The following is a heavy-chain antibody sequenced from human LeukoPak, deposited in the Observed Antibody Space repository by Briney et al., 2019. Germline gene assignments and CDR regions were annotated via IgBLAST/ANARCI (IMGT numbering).Heavy chain of an antibody. Sequence: GGSLRLSCAASGFTFSSYEMNWVRQAPGKGLEWAPYISSSGSTIYYADSVKGRFTISRDNAKNSLYLQMNSLRAEDTAVYYCAELGITMIGGVWGKGTTVTISS. CDR2: ISSSGSTI. V-gene: IGHV3-48*03. CDR1: GFTFSSYE. CDR3: AELGITMIGGV. J-gene: IGHJ6*04. D-gene: IGHD3-10*02.